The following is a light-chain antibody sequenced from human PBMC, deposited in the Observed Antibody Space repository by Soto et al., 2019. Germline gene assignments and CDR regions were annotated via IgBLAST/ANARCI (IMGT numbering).Light chain of an antibody. J-gene: IGKJ1*01. V-gene: IGKV3-11*01. CDR3: QQSYSTTWT. CDR2: DAS. Sequence: EIVLTQSPATLSVSPGERATLSCRASQSVTRYVAWYQHKPGQAPRLLVYDASARAAGVPARFSGSGSGTDFTLTISSLEPEDFASYSCQQSYSTTWTFGQGTKVEIK. CDR1: QSVTRY.